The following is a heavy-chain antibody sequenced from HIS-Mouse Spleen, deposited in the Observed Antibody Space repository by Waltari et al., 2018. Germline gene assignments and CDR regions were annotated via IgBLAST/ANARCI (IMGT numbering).Heavy chain of an antibody. CDR1: GGSISSGGYY. D-gene: IGHD3-3*01. CDR3: ARSPYYDFWSGYSDNWFDP. V-gene: IGHV4-31*01. CDR2: IYYSGGT. Sequence: QVQLQESGPGLVKPSQTLSLTCTVSGGSISSGGYYWSWIRQHPGKGLEWSGYIYYSGGTYYNPSLKSLVTISVDTSKNQFSLKLSAVTAADTAVYYCARSPYYDFWSGYSDNWFDPWGQGTLVTVSS. J-gene: IGHJ5*02.